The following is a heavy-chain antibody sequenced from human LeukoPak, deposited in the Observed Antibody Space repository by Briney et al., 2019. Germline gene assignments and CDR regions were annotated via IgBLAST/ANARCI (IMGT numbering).Heavy chain of an antibody. V-gene: IGHV4-39*01. Sequence: SETLSLTCTVSGGSISSSSYYWGWIRQPPGKGLEWIGSIYYSGSTYYNPSLKSRVTISVDTSKNQFSLKLSSATAADTAVYYCARTTMVTYYYYYMDVWGKGTTVTVSS. CDR2: IYYSGST. D-gene: IGHD5-18*01. CDR3: ARTTMVTYYYYYMDV. J-gene: IGHJ6*03. CDR1: GGSISSSSYY.